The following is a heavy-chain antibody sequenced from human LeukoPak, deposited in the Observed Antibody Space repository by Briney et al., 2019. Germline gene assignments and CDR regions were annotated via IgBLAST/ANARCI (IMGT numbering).Heavy chain of an antibody. J-gene: IGHJ5*02. CDR2: IYYSGST. D-gene: IGHD2-2*01. V-gene: IGHV4-39*01. Sequence: PSETLSLTCTVSGGSISSSSYYWGWIRQPPGKGLEWIVSIYYSGSTYYNPSLKSRVTISVDTSKNQFSLKLSSVTAADTAVYYCARRQLYCSSTSCTFGFDPWGQGTLVTVSS. CDR3: ARRQLYCSSTSCTFGFDP. CDR1: GGSISSSSYY.